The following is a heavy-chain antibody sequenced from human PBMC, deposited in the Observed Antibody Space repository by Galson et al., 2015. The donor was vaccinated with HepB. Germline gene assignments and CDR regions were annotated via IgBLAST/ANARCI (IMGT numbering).Heavy chain of an antibody. Sequence: QSGAEVKKPGESLKISCTGSGYRFTNYWIGWVRQMPGKGLEWMGIIYPGDSYTTYTSSFQGQVTISADKSINTAYLQWSSLKTSDTALYYCARSAVPVARGYYYYYGMDVWGQGTTVTVSS. CDR2: IYPGDSYT. J-gene: IGHJ6*02. D-gene: IGHD2-2*01. V-gene: IGHV5-51*01. CDR1: GYRFTNYW. CDR3: ARSAVPVARGYYYYYGMDV.